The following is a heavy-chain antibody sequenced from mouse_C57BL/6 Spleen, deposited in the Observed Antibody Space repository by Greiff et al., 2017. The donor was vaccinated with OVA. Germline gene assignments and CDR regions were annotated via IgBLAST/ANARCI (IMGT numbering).Heavy chain of an antibody. CDR3: ARADGYSYYFDY. D-gene: IGHD2-3*01. V-gene: IGHV1-53*01. CDR2: INPRNGGT. J-gene: IGHJ2*01. CDR1: GYTFTSYW. Sequence: VQLQQPGTELVKPGASVKLSCKASGYTFTSYWMHWVKQRPGHGLEWIGNINPRNGGTNYNEKFKSKATLTVDKSSSTAYMQLSSLTSEDSAVYYCARADGYSYYFDYWGQGTTLTVSS.